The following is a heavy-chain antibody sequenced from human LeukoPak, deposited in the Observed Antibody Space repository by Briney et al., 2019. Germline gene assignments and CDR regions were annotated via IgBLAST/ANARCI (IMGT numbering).Heavy chain of an antibody. J-gene: IGHJ4*02. Sequence: ASVKVSCKASGYTFTGYYMHWVRQAPGQGLEWMGRINPNSGGTNYAQKFQGRVTMTRDTSISTAYTELSSLRSEDTAVYYCASMEYNWNYGPTQTFDYWGQGTLVTVSS. CDR1: GYTFTGYY. V-gene: IGHV1-2*06. CDR3: ASMEYNWNYGPTQTFDY. D-gene: IGHD1-7*01. CDR2: INPNSGGT.